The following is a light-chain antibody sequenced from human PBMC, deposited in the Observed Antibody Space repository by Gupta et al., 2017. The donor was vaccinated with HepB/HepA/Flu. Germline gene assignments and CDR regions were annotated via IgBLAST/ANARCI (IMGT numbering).Light chain of an antibody. J-gene: IGLJ3*02. CDR3: GTWDNSLSAGWV. Sequence: QSVLPPPPSVSAAPGQKVTISCSGSSSNIGSNYVSWYQQLPGTAPKLLIYENNKRPSGVPDRFSGSKSGTSASLGITGLQTGDEADYYCGTWDNSLSAGWVFGGGTKLTVL. CDR1: SSNIGSNY. CDR2: ENN. V-gene: IGLV1-51*02.